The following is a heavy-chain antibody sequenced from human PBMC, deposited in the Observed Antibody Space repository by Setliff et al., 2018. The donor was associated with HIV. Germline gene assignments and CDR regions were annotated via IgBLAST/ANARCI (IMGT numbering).Heavy chain of an antibody. J-gene: IGHJ4*02. CDR2: ISAYNDNA. V-gene: IGHV1-18*01. CDR3: ARLGSGWFTLEY. CDR1: GYTFTDYE. Sequence: ASVKVSCKASGYTFTDYEITWVRQAPGQGLEWMGWISAYNDNANYVQELQGRVTMTTDTSTSTAYMELRSLRSDDTAVYYCARLGSGWFTLEYWGQGTLVTV. D-gene: IGHD6-19*01.